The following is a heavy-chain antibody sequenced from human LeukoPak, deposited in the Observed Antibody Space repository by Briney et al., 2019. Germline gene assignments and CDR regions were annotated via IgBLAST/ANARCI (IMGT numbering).Heavy chain of an antibody. CDR2: IKQDGNEK. J-gene: IGHJ4*02. V-gene: IGHV3-7*01. CDR1: GFTFDSYW. Sequence: GGSLRLXCAASGFTFDSYWMRWVRQAPGKGLEWVANIKQDGNEKYYVDSVKGRFTISRDNAKNSLCLQMNSLRAEDTAVYYCARDPLTQNDHWGQGTLVSVSS. D-gene: IGHD1-14*01. CDR3: ARDPLTQNDH.